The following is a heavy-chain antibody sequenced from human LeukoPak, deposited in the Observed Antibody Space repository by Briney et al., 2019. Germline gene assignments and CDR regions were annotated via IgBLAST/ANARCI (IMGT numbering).Heavy chain of an antibody. D-gene: IGHD2-21*02. V-gene: IGHV3-21*01. CDR2: ISTSSRYI. CDR1: GFTFSSYD. J-gene: IGHJ3*02. Sequence: GGSLRPSCAASGFTFSSYDMNWVRQAPGKGLEWVSSISTSSRYIYYVDSVKGQFTVSRDNGKNSLYLQMNSLRAEDTAVYYCARGGVTAIRSDAFDIWGQGTMVTVSS. CDR3: ARGGVTAIRSDAFDI.